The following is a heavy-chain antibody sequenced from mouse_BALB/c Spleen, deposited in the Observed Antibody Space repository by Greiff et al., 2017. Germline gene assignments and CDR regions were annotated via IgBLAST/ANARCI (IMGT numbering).Heavy chain of an antibody. CDR3: ASITTVVAYVFYAMDY. D-gene: IGHD1-1*01. Sequence: EVQLQESGPSLVKPSQTLSLTCSVTGDSITSGYWNWIRKFPGNKLEYMGYISYSGSTYYNPSLKSRISITRDTSKNQYYLQLNSVTTEDTATYYCASITTVVAYVFYAMDYWGQATSVTVSS. CDR1: GDSITSGY. CDR2: ISYSGST. J-gene: IGHJ4*01. V-gene: IGHV3-8*02.